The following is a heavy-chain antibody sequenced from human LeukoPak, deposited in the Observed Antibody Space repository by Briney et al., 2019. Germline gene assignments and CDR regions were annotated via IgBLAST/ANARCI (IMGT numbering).Heavy chain of an antibody. CDR3: AGVWTGQWPPHYYYMDV. CDR2: ISGSGGST. CDR1: GFTFSSYG. D-gene: IGHD6-19*01. J-gene: IGHJ6*03. V-gene: IGHV3-23*01. Sequence: GGSLMLSCAASGFTFSSYGMSWVRQAPGKGLEWVSAISGSGGSTYYADSLKGRFTISRDNAKNSLYLQMNSLRAEDTAVYYCAGVWTGQWPPHYYYMDVWGKGTTVTISS.